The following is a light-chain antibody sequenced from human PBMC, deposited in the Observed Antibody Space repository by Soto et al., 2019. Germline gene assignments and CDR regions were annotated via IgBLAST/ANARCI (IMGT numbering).Light chain of an antibody. CDR1: QSVSSSY. CDR2: GAS. Sequence: EIVLTQSPGTLSLSPGERATLSCRASQSVSSSYLAWYQQKPGQTPRLLIYGASSRATGIPDRVSGSGSGTAFTLTISRLEPEDFAVYYCQQFGNSPYTFGQGTKLDIK. V-gene: IGKV3-20*01. CDR3: QQFGNSPYT. J-gene: IGKJ2*01.